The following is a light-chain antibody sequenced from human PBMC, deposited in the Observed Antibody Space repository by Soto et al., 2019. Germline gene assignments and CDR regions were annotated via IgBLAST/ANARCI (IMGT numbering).Light chain of an antibody. J-gene: IGLJ3*02. CDR2: ITD. Sequence: QSVLTQPPSASGTPGQRVTISCSGNSSNIGSNTVNWYQQLPGAAPKLLIWITDQRPSGVPDRFSGSKSGTSASLAINGLQSEDEADYYCATWDDSLNVPVFGEGIKLTVL. V-gene: IGLV1-44*01. CDR1: SSNIGSNT. CDR3: ATWDDSLNVPV.